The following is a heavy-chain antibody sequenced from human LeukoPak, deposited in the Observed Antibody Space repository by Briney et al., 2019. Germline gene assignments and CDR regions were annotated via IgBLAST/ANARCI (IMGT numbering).Heavy chain of an antibody. Sequence: PGGSLRLSCAASGFPLSSYSMNWVRQAPGKGLEWVAVISYDGSNKYYADSVKGRFTISRDNSKNTLYLQMNSLRAEDTAVYYCARPDPGYFDYWGQGTLVTVSS. V-gene: IGHV3-30*03. CDR1: GFPLSSYS. CDR2: ISYDGSNK. CDR3: ARPDPGYFDY. J-gene: IGHJ4*02.